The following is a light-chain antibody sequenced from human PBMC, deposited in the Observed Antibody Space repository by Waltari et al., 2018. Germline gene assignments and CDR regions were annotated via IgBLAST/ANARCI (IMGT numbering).Light chain of an antibody. CDR1: QSVLYSSNNKNY. J-gene: IGKJ3*01. V-gene: IGKV4-1*01. CDR3: QQYYSTLLT. CDR2: WAS. Sequence: DIVMTQSPDSLAVSLGERATINCKSSQSVLYSSNNKNYLAWYQQKPGQPPKLLIYWASTRESGVPDRFSGSGSGTDFTLTISSLQAEDVAVYYCQQYYSTLLTFGPGTKVGIK.